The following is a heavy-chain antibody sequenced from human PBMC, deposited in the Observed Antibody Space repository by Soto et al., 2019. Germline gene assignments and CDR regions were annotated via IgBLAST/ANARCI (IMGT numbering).Heavy chain of an antibody. CDR3: ARSQHNYYGSGSGDAFDI. V-gene: IGHV3-30-3*01. Sequence: QVQLVESGGGVVQPGRSLRLSCAASGFTFSSYAMHWVRQAPGKGLEWVAVISYDGSNKYYADSVKGRFTISRDNSKNTXXLQMNSLRAEDTAVYYCARSQHNYYGSGSGDAFDIWGQGTMVTVSS. CDR1: GFTFSSYA. J-gene: IGHJ3*02. D-gene: IGHD3-10*01. CDR2: ISYDGSNK.